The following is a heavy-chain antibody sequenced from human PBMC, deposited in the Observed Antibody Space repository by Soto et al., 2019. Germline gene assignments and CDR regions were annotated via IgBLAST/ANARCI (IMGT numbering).Heavy chain of an antibody. V-gene: IGHV3-15*01. CDR1: GFTFSSFG. CDR3: TVYYDSSGYSAKATDY. CDR2: IKSKTDGGTT. D-gene: IGHD3-22*01. Sequence: GGSLRLSCTASGFTFSSFGMAWVRQAPGKGLEWVGRIKSKTDGGTTDYAAPVKGRFTISRDDSKNTLYLQMNSLKTEDTAVYYCTVYYDSSGYSAKATDYWGQGTLVTVSS. J-gene: IGHJ4*02.